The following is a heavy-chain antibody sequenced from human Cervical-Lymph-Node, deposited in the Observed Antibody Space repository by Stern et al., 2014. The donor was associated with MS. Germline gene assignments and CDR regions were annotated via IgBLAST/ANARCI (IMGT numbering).Heavy chain of an antibody. D-gene: IGHD3-3*01. CDR1: GGTFSSYA. CDR3: ARGSDDFWSGYSNYYYYGMDV. J-gene: IGHJ6*02. Sequence: QMQLVQSGAEVKKPGSSVKVSCKASGGTFSSYAISWVRQAPGQGLEWMGGIIPIFGTANYAQKFQGRVTITADESTSTAYMELSSLRSEDTAVYYCARGSDDFWSGYSNYYYYGMDVWGQGTTVTVSS. V-gene: IGHV1-69*01. CDR2: IIPIFGTA.